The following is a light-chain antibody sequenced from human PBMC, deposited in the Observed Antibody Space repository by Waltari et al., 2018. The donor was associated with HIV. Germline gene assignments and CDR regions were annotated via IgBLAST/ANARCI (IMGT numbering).Light chain of an antibody. CDR2: GDS. Sequence: SVLMQPPSVSGAPGQRVTISCTGNTSNTGSNHDVHWSQHFQGTAPKLLIYGDSIRPSGVPDRFSGSKAGTSASLAITGLQAEDEGYYYCQSYDNTLSGSRVFGGGTKVTVL. J-gene: IGLJ3*02. CDR1: TSNTGSNHD. V-gene: IGLV1-40*01. CDR3: QSYDNTLSGSRV.